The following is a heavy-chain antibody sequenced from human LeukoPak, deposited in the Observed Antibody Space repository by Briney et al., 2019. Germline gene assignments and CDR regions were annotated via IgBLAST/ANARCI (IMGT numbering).Heavy chain of an antibody. CDR3: ALYAYNSSGLTPFDH. CDR2: ISYDENNK. Sequence: QPGRSLRLSCAASGFTFSNYVMHWVRQAPGKGLEWVAVISYDENNKWYADSVKGRFTISRDNSKNTLYLLMNSLKTEDTAAYYCALYAYNSSGLTPFDHWGQGTLVTVSS. J-gene: IGHJ4*02. CDR1: GFTFSNYV. D-gene: IGHD3-22*01. V-gene: IGHV3-30-3*01.